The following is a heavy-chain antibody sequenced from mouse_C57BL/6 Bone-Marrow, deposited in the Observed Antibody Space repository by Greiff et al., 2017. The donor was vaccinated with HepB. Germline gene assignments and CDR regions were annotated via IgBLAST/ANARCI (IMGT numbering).Heavy chain of an antibody. Sequence: QVQLQQPGAELVKPGASVKLSCKASGYTFTSYWMHWVKQRPGQGLEWIGMIHPNSGSTNYNEKFKSKATLTVDKSSSTAYMQLSSLTSEDSAVYYCAKTTVVTPYYFDYWPRHHSHSLL. CDR3: AKTTVVTPYYFDY. D-gene: IGHD1-1*01. J-gene: IGHJ2*01. CDR1: GYTFTSYW. CDR2: IHPNSGST. V-gene: IGHV1-64*01.